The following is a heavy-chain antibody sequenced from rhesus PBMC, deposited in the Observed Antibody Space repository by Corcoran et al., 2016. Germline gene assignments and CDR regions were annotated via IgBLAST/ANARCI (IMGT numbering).Heavy chain of an antibody. V-gene: IGHV2-1*01. Sequence: QVTLKEPGPALVKPTQTLTLTCTFSRFSLRPSRLGVGWIRQPSRKTLEWLAHIYWNDDKYYSTSLKSRLTISKDTSKNQVVLTMTNMDPVDTATYYCARLGIPYYFDYWGQGVLVTVSS. CDR3: ARLGIPYYFDY. CDR1: RFSLRPSRLG. D-gene: IGHD7-45*01. J-gene: IGHJ4*01. CDR2: IYWNDDK.